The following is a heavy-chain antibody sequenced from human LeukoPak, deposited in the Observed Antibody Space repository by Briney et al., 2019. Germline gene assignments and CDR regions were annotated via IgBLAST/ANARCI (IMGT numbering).Heavy chain of an antibody. J-gene: IGHJ5*02. CDR2: ISGSGGST. CDR3: AKDRRIVVVPAPNQNNWFDP. D-gene: IGHD2-2*01. Sequence: GGSLRLSCAASGFTFSSYAMSWVRQAPGKGLEWASAISGSGGSTYYTDSVKGRFTISRDNSKNTLYLQMNSLRAEDTAVYYCAKDRRIVVVPAPNQNNWFDPWGQGTLVTVSS. V-gene: IGHV3-23*01. CDR1: GFTFSSYA.